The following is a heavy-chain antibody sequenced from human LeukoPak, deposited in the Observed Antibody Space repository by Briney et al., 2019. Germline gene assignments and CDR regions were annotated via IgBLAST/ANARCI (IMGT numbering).Heavy chain of an antibody. J-gene: IGHJ4*02. CDR1: GGSISSYY. CDR2: IYYSGST. V-gene: IGHV4-59*08. CDR3: AVRITGFDY. D-gene: IGHD1-1*01. Sequence: SETLSLTCTVSGGSISSYYWSWIRQPPGKGLEWIGYIYYSGSTNYNPSLKSRVTISVDTSKNQFSLKVTSVTAADTAVYYCAVRITGFDYWGRGTLVTISS.